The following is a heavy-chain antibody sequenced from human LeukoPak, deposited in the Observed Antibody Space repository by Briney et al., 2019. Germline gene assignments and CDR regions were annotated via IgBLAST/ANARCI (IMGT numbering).Heavy chain of an antibody. CDR1: GFTFSSYW. D-gene: IGHD2-15*01. CDR2: INSDGSST. CDR3: ARTRGDCSGGSCYFDAFDI. J-gene: IGHJ3*02. Sequence: GGSLRLSCAASGFTFSSYWMHWVRQAPGKGLVWVSRINSDGSSTTYADSVKGRFTISRDNAKNKLYVQMNSLRAGDTAVYYCARTRGDCSGGSCYFDAFDIWGQATMATVSS. V-gene: IGHV3-74*01.